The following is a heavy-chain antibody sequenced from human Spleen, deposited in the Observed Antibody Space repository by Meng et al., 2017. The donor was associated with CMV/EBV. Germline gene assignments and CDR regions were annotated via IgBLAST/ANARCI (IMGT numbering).Heavy chain of an antibody. D-gene: IGHD6-13*01. Sequence: ASEFTFSDYWMTWIRQAPGKGLEWVANIKQDGSEKNYVDSVKGRFTISRDNARNSLHLQMNSLRAEDTAVYYCARPHSSSWYEYFQHWGQGTLVTVSS. V-gene: IGHV3-7*01. CDR2: IKQDGSEK. CDR1: EFTFSDYW. J-gene: IGHJ1*01. CDR3: ARPHSSSWYEYFQH.